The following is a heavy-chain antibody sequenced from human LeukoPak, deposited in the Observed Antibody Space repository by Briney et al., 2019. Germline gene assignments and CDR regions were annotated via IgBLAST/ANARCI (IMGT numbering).Heavy chain of an antibody. J-gene: IGHJ4*02. CDR2: IHTSGST. Sequence: SETLSLTCTVSDGSISSYYWSWIRQPAGKGLEWIGRIHTSGSTNYNPSLKTRVTMSVDTSKNQFSLKVSSVTAADTAVYYCARDSGGVTYFSDYWGQGTLVTVSS. CDR3: ARDSGGVTYFSDY. CDR1: DGSISSYY. D-gene: IGHD3-16*01. V-gene: IGHV4-4*07.